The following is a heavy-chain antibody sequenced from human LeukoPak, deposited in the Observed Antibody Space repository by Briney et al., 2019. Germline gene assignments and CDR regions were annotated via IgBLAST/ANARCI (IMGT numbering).Heavy chain of an antibody. Sequence: GGSLRLSCAASGFTYTKYWVSWFRQAAGQGLEWVASIKQDGSERYYVDSVKGRFTISRDNAKNSLFLQLSSLRVEDTAVYYCARGSMHVYHLYTDYWGQGTLVTVSS. CDR1: GFTYTKYW. J-gene: IGHJ4*02. CDR3: ARGSMHVYHLYTDY. V-gene: IGHV3-7*01. CDR2: IKQDGSER. D-gene: IGHD3-16*01.